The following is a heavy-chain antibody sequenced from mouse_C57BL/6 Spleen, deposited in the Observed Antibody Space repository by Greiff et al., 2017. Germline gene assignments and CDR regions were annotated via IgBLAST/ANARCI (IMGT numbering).Heavy chain of an antibody. V-gene: IGHV5-16*01. CDR2: INYDGSST. D-gene: IGHD1-1*01. CDR1: GFTFSDYY. J-gene: IGHJ1*03. Sequence: EVMLVESEGGLVQPGSSMKLSCTASGFTFSDYYMAWVRPVPEKGLEWVANINYDGSSTYYLDSLKSRFIISRDNAKNILYLQMSSLKSEDTATYYCARDPGGYYYGSSWYFDVWGTGTTVTVSS. CDR3: ARDPGGYYYGSSWYFDV.